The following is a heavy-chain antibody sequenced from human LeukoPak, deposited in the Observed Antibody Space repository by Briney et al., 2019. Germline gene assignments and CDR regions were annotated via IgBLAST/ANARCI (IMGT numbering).Heavy chain of an antibody. D-gene: IGHD3-22*01. Sequence: ASVKVACKASGYTFTGYYMHWVRLAPGQGLEWMGWINPNSGGTNYAQKFQGRVTMTRDTSISTAYMELSRLRSDDTAVYYCAHDYFDSSGYYPGYWGQGTLVTVSS. CDR1: GYTFTGYY. J-gene: IGHJ4*02. CDR2: INPNSGGT. V-gene: IGHV1-2*02. CDR3: AHDYFDSSGYYPGY.